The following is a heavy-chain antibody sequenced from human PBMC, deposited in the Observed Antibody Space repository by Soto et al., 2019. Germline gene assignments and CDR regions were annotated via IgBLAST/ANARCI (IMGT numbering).Heavy chain of an antibody. CDR3: ARDRLGYCSGGSCYYTDY. V-gene: IGHV1-69*01. J-gene: IGHJ4*02. CDR2: IIPIFGTA. D-gene: IGHD2-15*01. CDR1: GGTFSSYA. Sequence: QVQLVQSGAEVKKPGSSVKVSCKASGGTFSSYAISWVRQAPGQRLEWMGGIIPIFGTANYAQKFQGRVTITADESTSTACMELSSLRCEDTAVYYCARDRLGYCSGGSCYYTDYWGQGTLVTVSS.